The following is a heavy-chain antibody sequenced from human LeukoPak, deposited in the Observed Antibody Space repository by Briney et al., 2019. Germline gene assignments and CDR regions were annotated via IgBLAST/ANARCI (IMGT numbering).Heavy chain of an antibody. J-gene: IGHJ4*02. V-gene: IGHV4-61*02. CDR1: GGSISSGSYY. CDR2: IYTSGST. Sequence: SQTLSLTCTVSGGSISSGSYYWGWIRQPAGKGLEWIGRIYTSGSTNYNPSLKSRVTISVDTSKNQFSLKLSSVTAADTAVYCCARDRSGDYGDYEYYFDYWGQGTLVTVSS. D-gene: IGHD4-17*01. CDR3: ARDRSGDYGDYEYYFDY.